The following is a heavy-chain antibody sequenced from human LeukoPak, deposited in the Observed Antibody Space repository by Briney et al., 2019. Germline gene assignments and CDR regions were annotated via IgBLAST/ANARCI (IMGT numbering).Heavy chain of an antibody. V-gene: IGHV3-7*01. J-gene: IGHJ3*02. CDR2: IKEDGSDK. Sequence: GGSLRLSCAASGFPFSRYWMSWVRQAPGKGLEWVANIKEDGSDKYYVDSVRGRFTISRDNSKNTLYLQMNSLRAEDTAVYYCARDMKNTKVRGVVAFDIWGQGKMVTGSS. D-gene: IGHD3-10*01. CDR3: ARDMKNTKVRGVVAFDI. CDR1: GFPFSRYW.